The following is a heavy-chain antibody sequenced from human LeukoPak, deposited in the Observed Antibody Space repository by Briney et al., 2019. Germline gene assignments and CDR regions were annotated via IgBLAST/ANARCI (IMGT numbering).Heavy chain of an antibody. CDR3: ARDRWEPYDAFDI. J-gene: IGHJ3*02. V-gene: IGHV1-69*01. CDR2: LIPIFVTA. D-gene: IGHD4-23*01. Sequence: VLIPIFVTANYPQNFQGRVTISADESTSRAYMEMSSLRSEDTAVYYCARDRWEPYDAFDIWGQGTMVTVSS.